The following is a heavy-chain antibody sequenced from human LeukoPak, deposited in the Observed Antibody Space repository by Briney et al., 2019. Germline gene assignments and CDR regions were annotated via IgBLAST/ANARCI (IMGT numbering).Heavy chain of an antibody. CDR2: IKQDGSEK. CDR3: ARQVVPAAPFDY. J-gene: IGHJ4*02. D-gene: IGHD2-2*01. CDR1: GFTFTTYA. Sequence: GGSLRLSCAASGFTFTTYAMSWVRQAPGKGLEWVANIKQDGSEKYYVDSVKGRFTISRDNAKNSLYLQMNSLRAEGTAVYYCARQVVPAAPFDYWGQGTLVTVSS. V-gene: IGHV3-7*01.